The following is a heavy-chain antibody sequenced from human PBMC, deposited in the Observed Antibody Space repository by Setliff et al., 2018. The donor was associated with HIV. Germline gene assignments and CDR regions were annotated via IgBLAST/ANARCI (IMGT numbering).Heavy chain of an antibody. J-gene: IGHJ6*03. V-gene: IGHV3-66*01. CDR1: GFTVSRNY. D-gene: IGHD6-6*01. CDR2: IYSDGRT. Sequence: PGGSLRLSCAASGFTVSRNYMSWVRQAPGKGLEWVSIIYSDGRTYYADSVKGRFTISRDNSKNMLYLQMNSLRAGDTAVYYCARDRKFGSSGHYYYYMDVWGKGTTVTVSS. CDR3: ARDRKFGSSGHYYYYMDV.